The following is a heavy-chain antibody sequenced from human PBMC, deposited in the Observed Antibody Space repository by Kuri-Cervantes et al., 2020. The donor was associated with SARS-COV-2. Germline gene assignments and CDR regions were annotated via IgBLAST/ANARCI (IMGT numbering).Heavy chain of an antibody. V-gene: IGHV4-59*12. J-gene: IGHJ6*02. CDR3: ARDLDSSGSPTDYGMDV. D-gene: IGHD3-22*01. CDR1: GGSISSNY. Sequence: SETLSLTCTVSGGSISSNYWSWIRQPPGKGLEWIGYIYYSGSTNYNPSLKSRVTISVDTSKNQFSLKLSSVTAADTAVYYCARDLDSSGSPTDYGMDVWGQGTTATVSS. CDR2: IYYSGST.